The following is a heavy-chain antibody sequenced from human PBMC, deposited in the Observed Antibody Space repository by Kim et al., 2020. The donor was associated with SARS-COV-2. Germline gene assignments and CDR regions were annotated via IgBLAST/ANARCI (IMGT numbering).Heavy chain of an antibody. V-gene: IGHV4-39*01. D-gene: IGHD2-21*02. CDR3: ARQAREFPVTVNWFDP. J-gene: IGHJ5*02. Sequence: SETLSLTCTVSGGSISSSSYYWGWIRQPPGKGLEWIGSIYYSGSTYYNPSLKSRVTISVDTSKNQFSLKLSSVTAADTAVYHCARQAREFPVTVNWFDPWGRGTLVTIS. CDR2: IYYSGST. CDR1: GGSISSSSYY.